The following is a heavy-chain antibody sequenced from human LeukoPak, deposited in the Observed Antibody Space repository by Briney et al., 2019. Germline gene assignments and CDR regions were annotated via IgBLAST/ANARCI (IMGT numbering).Heavy chain of an antibody. CDR1: GYTFTGYY. D-gene: IGHD2-15*01. CDR2: INPNSGGT. V-gene: IGHV1-2*02. J-gene: IGHJ4*02. Sequence: GASVKVSCKASGYTFTGYYMHWVRQAPGQGLEWMGGINPNSGGTNYAQKFQGRVTMTRDTSISTAYMELSRLRSDDTAVYYCARDVGYCSGGSCSTLFDYWGQGTLVTVSS. CDR3: ARDVGYCSGGSCSTLFDY.